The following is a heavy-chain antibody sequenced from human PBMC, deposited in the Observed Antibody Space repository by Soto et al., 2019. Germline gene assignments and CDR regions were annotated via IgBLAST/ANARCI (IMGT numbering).Heavy chain of an antibody. Sequence: SETLSLTCTVSGGSISSSSYYWGWIRQPPGKGLEWIGSIYYSGSTYYNPSLRSRVTISVDTSKNQFSLKLSSVTAADTAVYYCARQSYDILTVYYPTYYHYYLMAVCGQGTTVTVSS. V-gene: IGHV4-39*01. CDR1: GGSISSSSYY. CDR3: ARQSYDILTVYYPTYYHYYLMAV. D-gene: IGHD3-9*01. J-gene: IGHJ6*02. CDR2: IYYSGST.